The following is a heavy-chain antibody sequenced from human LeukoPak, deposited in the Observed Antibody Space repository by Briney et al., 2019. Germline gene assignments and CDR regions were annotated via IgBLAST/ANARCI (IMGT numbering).Heavy chain of an antibody. D-gene: IGHD3-22*01. CDR3: TTDVNYYDSSGYFRFDY. J-gene: IGHJ4*02. CDR1: GFTFSEAW. V-gene: IGHV3-15*01. CDR2: VKSKTDGGTI. Sequence: PGGSLRLSCATSGFTFSEAWMTWVRQAPGKGLEWIGRVKSKTDGGTIDYAAPVKGRFTISRDDSKTTLYLQMNSLKTEDTAVYYCTTDVNYYDSSGYFRFDYWGQGALVTVSS.